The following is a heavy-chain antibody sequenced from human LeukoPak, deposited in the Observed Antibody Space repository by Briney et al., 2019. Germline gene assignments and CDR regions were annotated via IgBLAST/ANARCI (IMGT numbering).Heavy chain of an antibody. J-gene: IGHJ4*02. CDR2: IYTSGST. CDR3: ARSPDYDYVWGSYRYDY. V-gene: IGHV4-4*07. Sequence: SETLSLTCTVSGGSISSYYWSWIRQPAGKGLEWIGRIYTSGSTNYNPSLKSRVTMSVDTCKNQFSLKLSSVTAADTAVYYCARSPDYDYVWGSYRYDYWGQGTLVTVSS. CDR1: GGSISSYY. D-gene: IGHD3-16*02.